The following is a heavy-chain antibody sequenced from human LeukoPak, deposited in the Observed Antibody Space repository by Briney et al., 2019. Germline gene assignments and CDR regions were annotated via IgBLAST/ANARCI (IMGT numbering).Heavy chain of an antibody. CDR3: TTAPDSSDY. CDR2: IKSKTNGGTT. V-gene: IGHV3-15*01. CDR1: VFTFMNAW. D-gene: IGHD3-3*01. J-gene: IGHJ4*02. Sequence: GGSLRLSCAASVFTFMNAWMTWVRQAPGKGLEWIGRIKSKTNGGTTDYATPVKGRFTFSRDDSKSTLYLQMDSLKTEDTGVYYCTTAPDSSDYWGQGTLVTVSS.